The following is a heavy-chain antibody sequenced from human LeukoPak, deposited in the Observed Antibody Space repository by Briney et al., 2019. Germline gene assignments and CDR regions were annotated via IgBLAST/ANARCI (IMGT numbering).Heavy chain of an antibody. V-gene: IGHV3-74*01. CDR1: GFTFSRYW. D-gene: IGHD1-26*01. CDR3: ARGGSYSLDAFDI. CDR2: INRDGSST. Sequence: GGSLSLSCAASGFTFSRYWMHWVRQAPGKGLVWVSRINRDGSSTSYVDSVKGRFTISRDNAKNTLYLQMNSLRAEDTAVYYCARGGSYSLDAFDIWGQGTMVTVSS. J-gene: IGHJ3*02.